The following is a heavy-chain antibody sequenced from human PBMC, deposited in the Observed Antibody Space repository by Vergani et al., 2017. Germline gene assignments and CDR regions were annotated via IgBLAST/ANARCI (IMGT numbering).Heavy chain of an antibody. J-gene: IGHJ6*02. V-gene: IGHV4-39*01. CDR1: GGSISSSSYY. CDR3: ASGDIGYYYGMDV. Sequence: QLQLQESGPGLVKPSETLSLTCTVSGGSISSSSYYWGWIRQPPGKGLEWIGSNYYSGSTYYNPSLKSRVTISVDTSKNQFSLKLSSVTAADTAVYYCASGDIGYYYGMDVWGQGTTVTVSS. CDR2: NYYSGST. D-gene: IGHD5-12*01.